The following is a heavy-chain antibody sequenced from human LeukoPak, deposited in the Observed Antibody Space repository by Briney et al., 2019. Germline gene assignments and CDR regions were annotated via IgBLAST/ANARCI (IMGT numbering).Heavy chain of an antibody. CDR1: GFTFSSYS. Sequence: GGSLRLSCAASGFTFSSYSMNCVRQAPGKGLEWVSSISSSSSCIYYADSVKGRFTISRDNAKNSLYLQMNSLRAEDTAVYYCARDESPWYAFDIWGQGTMVTVSS. J-gene: IGHJ3*02. CDR2: ISSSSSCI. CDR3: ARDESPWYAFDI. V-gene: IGHV3-21*01. D-gene: IGHD2-8*02.